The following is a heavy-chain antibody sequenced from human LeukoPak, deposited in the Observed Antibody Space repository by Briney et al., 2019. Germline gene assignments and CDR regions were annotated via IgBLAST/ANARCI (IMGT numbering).Heavy chain of an antibody. J-gene: IGHJ4*02. Sequence: PGGSLRLSCAASGFTFSSYSMNWVRQAPGKGLEWVSYISSSSSTIYYADSVKGRFTISRDNAKNSLYLQMNSLRAEDTAVYYCARGESHYYDSSGYYGDYWGQGTLVTVSS. CDR1: GFTFSSYS. V-gene: IGHV3-48*01. CDR3: ARGESHYYDSSGYYGDY. D-gene: IGHD3-22*01. CDR2: ISSSSSTI.